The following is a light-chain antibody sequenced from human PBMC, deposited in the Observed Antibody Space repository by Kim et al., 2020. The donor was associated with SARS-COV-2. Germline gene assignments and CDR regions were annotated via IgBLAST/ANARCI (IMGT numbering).Light chain of an antibody. CDR2: DAS. Sequence: LSPGERGTLSCRASQSVSSYLAWYQQKPGQAPRLLIYDASNRATGIPARFSGSGSGTDFTLTISSLEPEDFAVYYCQQRRNWPLTFGGGTKVDIK. CDR3: QQRRNWPLT. V-gene: IGKV3-11*01. CDR1: QSVSSY. J-gene: IGKJ4*01.